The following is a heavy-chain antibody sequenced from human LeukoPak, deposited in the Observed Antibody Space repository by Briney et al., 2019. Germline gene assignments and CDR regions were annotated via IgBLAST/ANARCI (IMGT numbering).Heavy chain of an antibody. Sequence: GGSLRLSCAASGFTFSNAWMSWVRQAPGHGLEWVGRIKSKTNGGTTDHAAPVKGRFTISRDDSKNTLYMQMNSLKTEDTAVYYCTASRGSGNFLFWSQGTLVTVP. CDR3: TASRGSGNFLF. CDR1: GFTFSNAW. D-gene: IGHD3-10*01. J-gene: IGHJ4*02. V-gene: IGHV3-15*01. CDR2: IKSKTNGGTT.